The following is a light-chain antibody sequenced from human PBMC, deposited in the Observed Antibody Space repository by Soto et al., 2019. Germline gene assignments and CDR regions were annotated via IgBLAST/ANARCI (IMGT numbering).Light chain of an antibody. CDR1: QSISGW. J-gene: IGKJ5*01. CDR2: ATS. V-gene: IGKV1-5*01. CDR3: QQYNTYPIT. Sequence: DIQMTQSPSTVSASVGDRFTITCRASQSISGWLAWYQQKPGKAPKSLIYATSNLQSGVPSRFSGSGFGTEFTLTISSLQPEDFATYYCQQYNTYPITFGQGTRLEIK.